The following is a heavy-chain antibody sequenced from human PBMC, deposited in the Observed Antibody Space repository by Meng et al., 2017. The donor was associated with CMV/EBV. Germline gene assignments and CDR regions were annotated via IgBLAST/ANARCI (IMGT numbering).Heavy chain of an antibody. V-gene: IGHV3-53*01. CDR3: ARGSKFGVVTFQRYEKRITTSNKRGYYFDY. D-gene: IGHD3-3*01. CDR2: IYSGGST. J-gene: IGHJ4*02. Sequence: GESLKISCAASGFTVSSNYMSWVRQAPGKGLEWVSVIYSGGSTYYADSVKGRFTISRDNSKNTLYLQMNSLRAEDTAVYYCARGSKFGVVTFQRYEKRITTSNKRGYYFDYWGQGTLVTVSS. CDR1: GFTVSSNY.